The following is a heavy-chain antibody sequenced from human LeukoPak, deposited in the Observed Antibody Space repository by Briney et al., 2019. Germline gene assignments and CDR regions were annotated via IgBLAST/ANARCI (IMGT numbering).Heavy chain of an antibody. D-gene: IGHD1-1*01. V-gene: IGHV3-7*01. J-gene: IGHJ4*02. CDR2: IKQDEGER. CDR3: ARDLRQLERRRGPIGY. Sequence: PGGSLRLSCAASGFTFSNYWMSWVRQAPGKGLEWVASIKQDEGERYYVDSVKGRFTISRDNAKNSLYLQMNSLRAEDTAVYYCARDLRQLERRRGPIGYWGQGTLVTVSS. CDR1: GFTFSNYW.